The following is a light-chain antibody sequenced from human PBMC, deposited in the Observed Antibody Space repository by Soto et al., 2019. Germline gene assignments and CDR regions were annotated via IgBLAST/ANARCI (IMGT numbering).Light chain of an antibody. Sequence: QSALTQPASVSGSPGHAITISCTGTSSDVGGYKSASWYQQHPGKAPKLLIYNVSNRPSGISDRFSGSWSGDTASLTISGLQAEDEADYYCSSYTSTSTYVFGTGTKVTVL. CDR1: SSDVGGYKS. CDR2: NVS. J-gene: IGLJ1*01. V-gene: IGLV2-14*03. CDR3: SSYTSTSTYV.